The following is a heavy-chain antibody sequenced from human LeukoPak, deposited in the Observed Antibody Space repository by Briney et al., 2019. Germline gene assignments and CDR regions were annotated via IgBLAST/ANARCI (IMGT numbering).Heavy chain of an antibody. D-gene: IGHD5-18*01. Sequence: ASVKVSCKASGYTFTSYGISWVRQAPGQGLEWMGWMNPNSGNTGYAQKFQGRVTITRNTSISTAYMELSSLRSEDTAVYYCARGPSNTAVYYYYYYMDVWGKGTTVTVSS. J-gene: IGHJ6*03. V-gene: IGHV1-8*03. CDR2: MNPNSGNT. CDR3: ARGPSNTAVYYYYYYMDV. CDR1: GYTFTSYG.